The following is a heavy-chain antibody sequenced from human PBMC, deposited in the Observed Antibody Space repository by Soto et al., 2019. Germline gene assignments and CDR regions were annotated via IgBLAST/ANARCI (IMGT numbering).Heavy chain of an antibody. CDR1: GFNFRNYA. Sequence: EVQLLESGGGLVQPGGSLRLSCAASGFNFRNYAMSWVRQAPGKGLEWVSTISSGDAFTYYADSVKGRFTISRDYSKSTLYPQMNTLRAEDTAVYYCAKDPQDSSFSWGQGTLVTVSS. CDR2: ISSGDAFT. CDR3: AKDPQDSSFS. J-gene: IGHJ5*02. D-gene: IGHD6-19*01. V-gene: IGHV3-23*01.